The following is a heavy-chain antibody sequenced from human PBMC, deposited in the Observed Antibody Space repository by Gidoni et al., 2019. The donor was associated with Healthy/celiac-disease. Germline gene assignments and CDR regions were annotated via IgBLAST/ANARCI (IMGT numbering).Heavy chain of an antibody. V-gene: IGHV1-69*02. Sequence: QVQLVQSGAEVKKPGSSVKVSCKASGGTFSSYTISWVRQAPGQGLEWMGRIIPILGIANYAQKFQGRVTITADKSTSTAYMELSSLRSEDTAVYYCARAGHPEPELKPYSYGLRGRYYFDYWGQGTLVTVSS. J-gene: IGHJ4*02. CDR1: GGTFSSYT. D-gene: IGHD5-18*01. CDR3: ARAGHPEPELKPYSYGLRGRYYFDY. CDR2: IIPILGIA.